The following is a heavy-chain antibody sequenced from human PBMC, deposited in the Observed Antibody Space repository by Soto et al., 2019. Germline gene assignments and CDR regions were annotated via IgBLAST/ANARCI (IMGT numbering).Heavy chain of an antibody. CDR2: IYHSGST. CDR1: GYSIRSGYY. J-gene: IGHJ4*02. CDR3: ARDVDYDTNGYDYFDY. V-gene: IGHV4-38-2*02. Sequence: KPSETLSLTCAVSGYSIRSGYYWGWIRQPPGKGLEWIGSIYHSGSTYYNPSLKSRVTISVDTSKNQISLKLSSVTAADTAVYYCARDVDYDTNGYDYFDYWGQGTLVTVSS. D-gene: IGHD3-22*01.